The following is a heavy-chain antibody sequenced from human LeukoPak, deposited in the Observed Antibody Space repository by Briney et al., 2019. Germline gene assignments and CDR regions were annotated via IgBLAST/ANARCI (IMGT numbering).Heavy chain of an antibody. CDR3: ARVSVSSNFGLIDY. CDR1: GGSISSGGYS. CDR2: IYHSGST. D-gene: IGHD4-11*01. J-gene: IGHJ4*02. Sequence: SQTLSLTCAVSGGSISSGGYSWSWIRQPPGKGLEWIGYIYHSGSTYYNPSLKSRVTISVDRPKNQFSLKLSSVTATDTAVYYCARVSVSSNFGLIDYWGQGTLVTVSS. V-gene: IGHV4-30-2*01.